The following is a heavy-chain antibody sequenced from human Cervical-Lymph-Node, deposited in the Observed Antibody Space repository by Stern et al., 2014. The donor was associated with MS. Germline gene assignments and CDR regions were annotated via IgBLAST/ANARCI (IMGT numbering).Heavy chain of an antibody. CDR3: ARDLGTTTSDGWWFDP. D-gene: IGHD1-14*01. Sequence: VQLVESGTEMKKPGASVKVSCKTSGYTFTDYYIHWVRHAPGQRLEWMGWLNPNNGATNFAQKLRARVTMTRDTSITTAYMALSKLRSDDTAIYYCARDLGTTTSDGWWFDPWGQGTLVTVSS. V-gene: IGHV1-2*02. CDR1: GYTFTDYY. J-gene: IGHJ5*02. CDR2: LNPNNGAT.